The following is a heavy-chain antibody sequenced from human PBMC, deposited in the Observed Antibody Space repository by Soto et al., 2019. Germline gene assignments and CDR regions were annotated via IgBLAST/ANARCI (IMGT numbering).Heavy chain of an antibody. V-gene: IGHV1-24*01. Sequence: ASVKVSCKVSGYTLTELSMHWVRQAPGKGLEWMGGFDPEDGETIYAQKFQGRVTMTEDTSTDTAYMELSSLRSEDTAVYYCATPGPEEIVVVPAAIAGLDYWGQGTLVTVSS. CDR2: FDPEDGET. CDR1: GYTLTELS. CDR3: ATPGPEEIVVVPAAIAGLDY. J-gene: IGHJ4*02. D-gene: IGHD2-2*01.